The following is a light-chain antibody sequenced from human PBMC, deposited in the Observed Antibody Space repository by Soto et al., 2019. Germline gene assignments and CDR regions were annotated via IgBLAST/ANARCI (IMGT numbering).Light chain of an antibody. V-gene: IGKV1-8*01. Sequence: IRMTQSPSSLSASTGDRVTITCRASQGISSYLAWYQQKPGKAPKLLIYAASTLQSGVPSRFSGSGSGTDFTLTISCLQSEDFATYYCQQYYSYPRTFGQGTKVAIK. CDR3: QQYYSYPRT. CDR2: AAS. J-gene: IGKJ1*01. CDR1: QGISSY.